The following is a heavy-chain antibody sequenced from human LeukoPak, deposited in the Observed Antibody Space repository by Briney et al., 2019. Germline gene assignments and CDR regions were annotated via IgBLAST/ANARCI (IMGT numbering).Heavy chain of an antibody. CDR1: GFTFRSHW. CDR3: AREGSTMIVHDY. J-gene: IGHJ4*02. D-gene: IGHD3-22*01. CDR2: IKQDEIEK. Sequence: GGSPRLSCAASGFTFRSHWMSWVRQAPGKGLEWVANIKQDEIEKHYVDSVKGRFTISRDNAKNSVYLQMDSLRSEDTAVYYCAREGSTMIVHDYWGQGTLVTVSA. V-gene: IGHV3-7*01.